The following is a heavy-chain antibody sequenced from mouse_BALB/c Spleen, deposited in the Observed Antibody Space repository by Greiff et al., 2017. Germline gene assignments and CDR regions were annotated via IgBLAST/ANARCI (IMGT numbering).Heavy chain of an antibody. Sequence: EVQVVESGGGLVQPGGSLKLSCAASGFTFSSYTMSWVRQTPEKRLEWVAYISNGGGSTYYPDTVKGRFTISRDNAKNTLYLQMSSLKSEDTAMYYCARPLLMYYYGSSQAWFAYWGQGTLVTVSA. J-gene: IGHJ3*01. D-gene: IGHD1-1*01. CDR1: GFTFSSYT. CDR2: ISNGGGST. V-gene: IGHV5-12-2*01. CDR3: ARPLLMYYYGSSQAWFAY.